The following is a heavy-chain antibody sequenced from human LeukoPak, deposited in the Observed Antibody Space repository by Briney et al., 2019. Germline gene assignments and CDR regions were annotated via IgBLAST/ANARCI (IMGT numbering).Heavy chain of an antibody. Sequence: PSETLSLTCTVSGGSISSYYWSWIRQPPGKGLEWIGYIYYSGSTNYNPSLKSRVTISVDTSKNQFPLKLSSVTAADTAVYYCARGGILAKVFDYWGQGTLVTVSS. CDR2: IYYSGST. D-gene: IGHD2/OR15-2a*01. CDR1: GGSISSYY. J-gene: IGHJ4*02. V-gene: IGHV4-59*01. CDR3: ARGGILAKVFDY.